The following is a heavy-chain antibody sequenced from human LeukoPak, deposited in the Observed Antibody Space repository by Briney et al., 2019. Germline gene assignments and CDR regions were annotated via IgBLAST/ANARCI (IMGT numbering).Heavy chain of an antibody. CDR3: ARSFRGGSLDV. CDR1: GYSFTTYW. Sequence: GESLKISCKGSGYSFTTYWIGWVRQVPGKGLEWMGVIYPDDSDARYSPSFQGQVTISADKSISTAYMQWSSLKTSDTAISYCARSFRGGSLDVWGQGTTVTVSS. D-gene: IGHD1-1*01. V-gene: IGHV5-51*01. CDR2: IYPDDSDA. J-gene: IGHJ6*02.